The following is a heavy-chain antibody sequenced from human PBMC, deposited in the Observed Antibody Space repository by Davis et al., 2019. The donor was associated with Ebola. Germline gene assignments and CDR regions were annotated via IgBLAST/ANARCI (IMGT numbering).Heavy chain of an antibody. Sequence: GGSLRLSCAASGFTFSSYWMSWVRQAPGKGLEWVANIKQDGSEKYYVDSVKGRFTISRDNSKNTLYLQMNSLRAEDTAVYYCAKDGNAYYDFWSGFHYGMDVWGQGTTVTVSS. J-gene: IGHJ6*02. CDR3: AKDGNAYYDFWSGFHYGMDV. D-gene: IGHD3-3*01. CDR2: IKQDGSEK. CDR1: GFTFSSYW. V-gene: IGHV3-7*03.